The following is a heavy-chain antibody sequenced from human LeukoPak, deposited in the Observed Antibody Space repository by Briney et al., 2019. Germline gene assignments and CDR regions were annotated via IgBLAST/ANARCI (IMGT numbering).Heavy chain of an antibody. V-gene: IGHV3-30*02. CDR2: IRYDGSNK. J-gene: IGHJ4*02. CDR1: GFTFSSYG. D-gene: IGHD1-26*01. Sequence: GGSLRLSCAASGFTFSSYGMHWVRQAPGKGLEWVAFIRYDGSNKYYADSVKGRFTISRDNSKNTLYLQMNSLRAEDTAVYNCAKGGRIVGATIDYWGQGTLVTVSA. CDR3: AKGGRIVGATIDY.